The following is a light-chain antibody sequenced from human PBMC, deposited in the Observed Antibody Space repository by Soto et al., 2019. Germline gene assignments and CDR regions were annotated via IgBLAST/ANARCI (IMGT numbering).Light chain of an antibody. V-gene: IGKV1-5*03. J-gene: IGKJ1*01. CDR2: KAS. CDR1: QSIKNW. Sequence: DIQMTQSPSTLSASVGDRVTITCRASQSIKNWLAWYQQKPGEAPKLLIYKASTLESGVPSRFSGSGSGTEFTLIISGLQPDDSATYYCQQYTNTNNPWMFGQGTKVDIK. CDR3: QQYTNTNNPWM.